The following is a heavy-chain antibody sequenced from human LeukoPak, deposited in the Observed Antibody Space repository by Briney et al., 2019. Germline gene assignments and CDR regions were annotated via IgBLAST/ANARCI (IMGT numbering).Heavy chain of an antibody. Sequence: ASVKVSCKASGYTFTSYDINWVRQATGQGLEWMGWMNPNSGNTGYAQKSQGRVTMTEDTSTDTAYMELSSLRSEDTAVYYCATHDLRFLEWLLYYWGQGTLLTVSS. J-gene: IGHJ4*02. V-gene: IGHV1-8*01. D-gene: IGHD3-3*01. CDR3: ATHDLRFLEWLLYY. CDR1: GYTFTSYD. CDR2: MNPNSGNT.